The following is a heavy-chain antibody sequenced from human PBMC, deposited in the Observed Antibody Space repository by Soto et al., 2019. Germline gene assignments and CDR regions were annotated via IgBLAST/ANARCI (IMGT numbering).Heavy chain of an antibody. D-gene: IGHD3-22*01. Sequence: GGSLRLSCAASGFTFSYAWMSWVRQAPGKGLSWVGRIKSKPDGGATDYAAPVKGRFTISRDDSGNTLYLQMNSLKTEDTAVYYCNTEGLYSDTSGSFDRCGQGTLVTVYS. CDR3: NTEGLYSDTSGSFDR. J-gene: IGHJ5*02. CDR2: IKSKPDGGAT. V-gene: IGHV3-15*01. CDR1: GFTFSYAW.